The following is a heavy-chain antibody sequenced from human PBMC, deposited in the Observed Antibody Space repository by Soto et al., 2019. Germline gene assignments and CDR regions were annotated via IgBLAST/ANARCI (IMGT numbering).Heavy chain of an antibody. J-gene: IGHJ6*02. CDR3: ARDDGFWSGYPDYYYGMDV. CDR1: GFTFSSYA. Sequence: PGGSLRLSCAASGFTFSSYAMSWVRQAPGKGLEWVSAISGSGGSTYYADSVKGRFTISRDNSKNTLYLQMNSLRAEDTAVYYCARDDGFWSGYPDYYYGMDVWGQGTTVTVSS. CDR2: ISGSGGST. D-gene: IGHD3-3*01. V-gene: IGHV3-23*01.